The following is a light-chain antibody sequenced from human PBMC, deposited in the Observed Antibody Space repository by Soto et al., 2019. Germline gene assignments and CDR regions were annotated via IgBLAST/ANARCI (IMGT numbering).Light chain of an antibody. V-gene: IGLV2-14*01. CDR2: EVS. CDR3: SSYTSSNTEV. Sequence: QSALTQPASVSGSPGQSITISCTGTSSDVGGYNYVSWYQHHPGKAPKLMIYEVSNRPSGVSNRFSGSKSDNTASLTISGLQAEDEADYYCSSYTSSNTEVFGGGTKLTVL. J-gene: IGLJ2*01. CDR1: SSDVGGYNY.